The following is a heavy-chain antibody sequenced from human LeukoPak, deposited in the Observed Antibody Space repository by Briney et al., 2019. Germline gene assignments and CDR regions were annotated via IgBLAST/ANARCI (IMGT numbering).Heavy chain of an antibody. V-gene: IGHV4-38-2*02. CDR1: GYSISRGYY. Sequence: SETPSLTCTVSGYSISRGYYWGWIRQPPGKGLEWIGSIYQSGSTYYNPSLKSRVTISVDTSKNQFSLKLSSVTAADTAVYYCARICEGGDCYYFDYWGQGTLVTVSS. J-gene: IGHJ4*02. CDR2: IYQSGST. D-gene: IGHD2-21*02. CDR3: ARICEGGDCYYFDY.